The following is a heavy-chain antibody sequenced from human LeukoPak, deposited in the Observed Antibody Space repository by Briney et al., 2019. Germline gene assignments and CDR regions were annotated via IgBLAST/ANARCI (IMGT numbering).Heavy chain of an antibody. CDR3: ARGYCSGGSCYHFES. V-gene: IGHV1-2*02. CDR2: VNSNTGGT. D-gene: IGHD2-15*01. CDR1: GYRFSDYY. J-gene: IGHJ4*02. Sequence: GASVRVSCKTSGYRFSDYYMHWVRQAPGQGLEGMGWVNSNTGGTHYAQKFEGRVTMTRDTSISTAYMELSRLKFDDTAVYYCARGYCSGGSCYHFESWGQGTLVTVSS.